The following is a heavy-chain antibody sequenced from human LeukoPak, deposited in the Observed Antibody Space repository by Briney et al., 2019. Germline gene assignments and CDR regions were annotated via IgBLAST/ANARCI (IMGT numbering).Heavy chain of an antibody. J-gene: IGHJ4*02. Sequence: SETLSLTCTVSGGSISSYYWSWIRQPPGKGLEWIGYIYYSGSTNYSPSLKSRVTISVDTSKNQFSLKLSSVTAADTAVYYCARLSYDTCGYWPDYFDYWGQGTLVTVSS. CDR3: ARLSYDTCGYWPDYFDY. CDR2: IYYSGST. D-gene: IGHD3-22*01. V-gene: IGHV4-59*08. CDR1: GGSISSYY.